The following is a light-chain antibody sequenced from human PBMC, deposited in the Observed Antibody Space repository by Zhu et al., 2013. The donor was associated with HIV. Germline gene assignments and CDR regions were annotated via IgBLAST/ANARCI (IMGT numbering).Light chain of an antibody. J-gene: IGKJ4*01. CDR2: KAS. CDR3: QKYNDAPLT. V-gene: IGKV1-5*03. Sequence: DIQMTQSPSTLSASVGDRVTISCRASQSISTWLAWYQQKPGKVPKVLIYKASSLESGVPSRFSGSGSGTDFTLTISSLQPEDVATYYCQKYNDAPLTFGGGTKVEIK. CDR1: QSISTW.